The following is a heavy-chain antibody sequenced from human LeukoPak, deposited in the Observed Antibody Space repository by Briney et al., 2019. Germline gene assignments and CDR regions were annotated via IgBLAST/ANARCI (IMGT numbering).Heavy chain of an antibody. D-gene: IGHD6-13*01. J-gene: IGHJ4*02. CDR1: GYSFTSYW. V-gene: IGHV5-51*01. Sequence: GESLKISCKGSGYSFTSYWIGWVRQMPGKGLEWMGIIYPGDSDTRYSPSFQGQVTISADKSISTAYLQWSSLKASDTAMYYCARLGRPKLPINTFFGYSSSWYGSMGYFDYWGQGTLVTVSS. CDR3: ARLGRPKLPINTFFGYSSSWYGSMGYFDY. CDR2: IYPGDSDT.